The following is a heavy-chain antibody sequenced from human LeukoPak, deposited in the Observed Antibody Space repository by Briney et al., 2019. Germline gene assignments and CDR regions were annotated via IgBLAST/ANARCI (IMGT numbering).Heavy chain of an antibody. V-gene: IGHV1-8*01. J-gene: IGHJ4*02. D-gene: IGHD1-26*01. Sequence: ASVKVSCKASNYTFTTYDVNWVRQATGLGLDWMGWMNPNSGNTGYAQKFQGRVTMTMNCSISTAYMELTSLTSEDTAVYYCARSTMGARRRYDYWGQGTLVTVSS. CDR1: NYTFTTYD. CDR3: ARSTMGARRRYDY. CDR2: MNPNSGNT.